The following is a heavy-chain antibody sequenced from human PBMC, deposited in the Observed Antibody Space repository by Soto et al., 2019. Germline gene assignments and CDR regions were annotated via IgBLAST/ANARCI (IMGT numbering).Heavy chain of an antibody. CDR2: IEQDGSEK. J-gene: IGHJ6*03. Sequence: PGGSLRLSCAASGFTFSSYWMSWVRQAPGKGLEWVANIEQDGSEKYYVDSVKGRFTIPRDNAKNSLYLQMNSLRAEDTAVYYCARDNTVGYGSGSYYFYYYYYYMDVWGKGTTVTVSS. D-gene: IGHD3-10*01. V-gene: IGHV3-7*01. CDR1: GFTFSSYW. CDR3: ARDNTVGYGSGSYYFYYYYYYMDV.